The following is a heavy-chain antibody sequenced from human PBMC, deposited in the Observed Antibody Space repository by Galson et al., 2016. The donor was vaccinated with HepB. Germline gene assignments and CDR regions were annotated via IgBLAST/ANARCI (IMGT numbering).Heavy chain of an antibody. CDR1: GDRVTNNGPA. D-gene: IGHD7-27*01. V-gene: IGHV6-1*01. J-gene: IGHJ5*02. CDR2: TYYRSKWYN. Sequence: CAISGDRVTNNGPAWTWIRQSPSRGLEWLGRTYYRSKWYNTYAVSAKSRITINPDTSKTQVPLQLNSVTPEDTAVYYCARAATNWDGGGYHWFDPWGQGHLVTVSS. CDR3: ARAATNWDGGGYHWFDP.